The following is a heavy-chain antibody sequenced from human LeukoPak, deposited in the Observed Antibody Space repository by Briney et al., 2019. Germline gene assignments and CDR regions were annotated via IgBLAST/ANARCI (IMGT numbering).Heavy chain of an antibody. CDR1: GYIFTGYY. CDR2: INPDNGDT. CDR3: ARDLLNRWNGRTVTFDF. J-gene: IGHJ4*02. V-gene: IGHV1-2*02. Sequence: GASVKVSCKASGYIFTGYYIHWVRHAPGQGLEWMGWINPDNGDTQYAQQFQGRVTMTRDTSISTAYMKVRRLTYDDTAVYYCARDLLNRWNGRTVTFDFWGQGTLVTVSS. D-gene: IGHD4-17*01.